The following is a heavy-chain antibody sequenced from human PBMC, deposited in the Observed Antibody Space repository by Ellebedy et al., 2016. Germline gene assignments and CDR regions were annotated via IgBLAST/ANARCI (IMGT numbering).Heavy chain of an antibody. D-gene: IGHD4-23*01. CDR2: IYPGDSDT. Sequence: GESLKISXKGSGYSFTSYWIGWVRQMPGKGLEWMGIIYPGDSDTRYSPSFQGQVTISADKSISTAYLQWSSLKASDTAMYYCARRLAGYGGNFPFDYWGQGTLVTVSS. CDR1: GYSFTSYW. V-gene: IGHV5-51*01. CDR3: ARRLAGYGGNFPFDY. J-gene: IGHJ4*02.